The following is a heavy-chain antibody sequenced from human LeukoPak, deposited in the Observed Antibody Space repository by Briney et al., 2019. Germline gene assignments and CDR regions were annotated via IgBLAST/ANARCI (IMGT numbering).Heavy chain of an antibody. CDR3: ARVAYSSSWYSGLNAFDI. Sequence: ASVKVSCKASGYTFTSYYMHWVRQAPGQGLEWMGWINPNSGGTNYAQKFQGRVTMTRDTSISTAYMELSRLRSDDTAVYYCARVAYSSSWYSGLNAFDIWGQGTMVTVSS. CDR2: INPNSGGT. D-gene: IGHD6-13*01. J-gene: IGHJ3*02. V-gene: IGHV1-2*02. CDR1: GYTFTSYY.